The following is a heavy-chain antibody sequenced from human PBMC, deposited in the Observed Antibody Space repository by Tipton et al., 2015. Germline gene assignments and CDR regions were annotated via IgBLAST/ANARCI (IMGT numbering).Heavy chain of an antibody. D-gene: IGHD3-16*01. Sequence: TLSLTCTVSDGSVNSNTNYWSWIRQPPGKGLEWIGYISHSGNTKYNPSLKSRLTISVDTSINQFSLKLNSVTAADTAVFYCARYEVEVDAFDIWGQGTMVTVSS. CDR2: ISHSGNT. V-gene: IGHV4-61*01. CDR3: ARYEVEVDAFDI. CDR1: DGSVNSNTNY. J-gene: IGHJ3*02.